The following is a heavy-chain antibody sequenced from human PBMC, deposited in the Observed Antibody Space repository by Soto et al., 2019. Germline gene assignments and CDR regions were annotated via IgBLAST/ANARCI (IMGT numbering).Heavy chain of an antibody. V-gene: IGHV1-18*01. CDR1: GYTFTSYG. Sequence: QGQLVQSGAEVKKPGASVKVSCKASGYTFTSYGISWVRQAPVQGLEWLGWISAYNGNTNYAQKLQGRVTMTTDTSTSTAYMELRSLRSDDTAVYYCARVAGYSGSWDDFSHSDFDYWGQGTLVTVSS. J-gene: IGHJ4*02. CDR3: ARVAGYSGSWDDFSHSDFDY. D-gene: IGHD6-13*01. CDR2: ISAYNGNT.